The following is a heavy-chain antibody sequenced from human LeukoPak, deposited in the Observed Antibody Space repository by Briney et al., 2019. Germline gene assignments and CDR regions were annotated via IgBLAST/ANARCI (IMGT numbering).Heavy chain of an antibody. D-gene: IGHD3-3*01. CDR2: IYYSGST. J-gene: IGHJ4*02. CDR1: GGSVSSSSYY. Sequence: SETLSLTCTVSGGSVSSSSYYWGWIRQPPGKGLEWIGSIYYSGSTYYNPSLKSRVTLSVDTSKNQFSLNLSSVTAADTALYYCARDQVLRFLEWFDWGQGTLVTVSS. V-gene: IGHV4-39*07. CDR3: ARDQVLRFLEWFD.